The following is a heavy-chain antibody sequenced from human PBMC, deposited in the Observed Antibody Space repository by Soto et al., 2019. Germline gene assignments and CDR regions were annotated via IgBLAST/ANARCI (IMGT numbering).Heavy chain of an antibody. CDR3: ARTRSFTLGFYYDGMDV. D-gene: IGHD6-6*01. CDR1: GYSFATYC. J-gene: IGHJ6*02. V-gene: IGHV5-51*01. CDR2: IYPGDCDT. Sequence: GQSLKISCQGSGYSFATYCIGWVRQMHGKALECMGIIYPGDCDTRYSLAFQTQVTISADKSLRTAYLQWTSLKGSDTALYYSARTRSFTLGFYYDGMDVWGQGRTVTVSS.